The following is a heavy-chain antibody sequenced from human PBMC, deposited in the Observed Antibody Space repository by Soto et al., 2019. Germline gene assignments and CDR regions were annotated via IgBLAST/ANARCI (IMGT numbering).Heavy chain of an antibody. Sequence: QVQLVQSGAEVKKPGSSVKVSCKASGGTFSSYAISWVRQAPGQGLEWMGGIIPIFGTANYAQKFQGRVTMTRDTSISTAYMELSRLRSDDTAVYYCARDADCSSTSCQSYGDFNWFDPWGQGTLVTVSS. J-gene: IGHJ5*02. V-gene: IGHV1-69*06. CDR2: IIPIFGTA. CDR1: GGTFSSYA. D-gene: IGHD2-2*01. CDR3: ARDADCSSTSCQSYGDFNWFDP.